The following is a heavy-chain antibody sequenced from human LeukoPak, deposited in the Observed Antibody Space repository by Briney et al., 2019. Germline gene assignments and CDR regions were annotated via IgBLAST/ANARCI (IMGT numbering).Heavy chain of an antibody. CDR3: ARLGIAGPKGTGFDY. CDR2: ISAYNGNT. J-gene: IGHJ4*02. CDR1: GYTFTSYG. V-gene: IGHV1-18*01. D-gene: IGHD6-13*01. Sequence: ASVKVSCKASGYTFTSYGISWVRQAPGQGLEWMGWISAYNGNTNYAQKLQGRVTMTTDTSTSTAYMELRSLRSDDTAVYYCARLGIAGPKGTGFDYWGQGTLVTVSS.